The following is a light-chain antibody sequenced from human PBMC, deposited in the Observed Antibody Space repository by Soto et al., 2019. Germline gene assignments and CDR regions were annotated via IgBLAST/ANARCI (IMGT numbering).Light chain of an antibody. CDR2: GAS. V-gene: IGKV3-15*01. Sequence: EVVLTPSPATLSVSPGAGAALSCRASQSVGSNLAWYQQKPGQTPRVLIYGASTRAIGIPARFSGSGFGTEFTLTISSLQSEDFVVYYCQQYSNWPPLSFGGGTKVDIK. J-gene: IGKJ4*01. CDR1: QSVGSN. CDR3: QQYSNWPPLS.